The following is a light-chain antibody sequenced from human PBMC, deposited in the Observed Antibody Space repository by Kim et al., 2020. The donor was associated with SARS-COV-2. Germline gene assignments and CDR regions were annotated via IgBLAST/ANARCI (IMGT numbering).Light chain of an antibody. CDR3: LQDYGYPRT. J-gene: IGKJ2*01. CDR2: AAS. CDR1: QGIRND. V-gene: IGKV1-6*01. Sequence: AIQMTQSPSSLSASVGDRVTITCRASQGIRNDLSWYLQKPGKAPHLLIYAASNLQSGVPSRFSGSGSDTHFTLTISSLQLDDFATFYCLQDYGYPRTFGQGTKLEI.